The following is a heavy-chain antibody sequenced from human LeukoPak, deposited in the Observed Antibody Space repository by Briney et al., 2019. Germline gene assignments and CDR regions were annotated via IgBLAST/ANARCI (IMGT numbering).Heavy chain of an antibody. D-gene: IGHD2-2*01. J-gene: IGHJ4*02. CDR1: GYSFTSGHY. Sequence: PSETLSLTCSVSGYSFTSGHYWGWIRQPPGKGLEWIANIYHTGSAHYNPSLKSRVTISVDTSKNQFTLKLSSVTAADTAVYYCARYCTSTTCILRGFDYWGQGTLVTVSS. CDR2: IYHTGSA. CDR3: ARYCTSTTCILRGFDY. V-gene: IGHV4-38-2*01.